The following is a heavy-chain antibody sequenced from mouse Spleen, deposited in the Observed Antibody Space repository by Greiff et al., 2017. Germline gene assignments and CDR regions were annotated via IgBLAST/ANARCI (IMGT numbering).Heavy chain of an antibody. Sequence: EVKVVESGGGLVQSGRSLRLSCATSGFTFSDFYMEWVRQAPGKGLEWIAASRNKANDYTTEYSASVKGRFIVSRDTSQSILYLQMNALRAEDTAIYYCARDASDGYYPFDYWGQGTTLTVSS. CDR1: GFTFSDFY. J-gene: IGHJ2*01. CDR3: ARDASDGYYPFDY. CDR2: SRNKANDYTT. V-gene: IGHV7-1*01. D-gene: IGHD2-3*01.